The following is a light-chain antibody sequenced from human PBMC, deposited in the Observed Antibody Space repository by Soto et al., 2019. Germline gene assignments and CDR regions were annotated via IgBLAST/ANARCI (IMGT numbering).Light chain of an antibody. Sequence: EVVMTQSPATLSVSPGERATLSCRASQSISSNLAWYQQKPGQAPRLLIYGASTRASGISARFSGSGSGTDFTLTISSLQSVDFAVYYCQQYDNWPPWTFGQGTKVEIK. J-gene: IGKJ1*01. CDR2: GAS. V-gene: IGKV3-15*01. CDR3: QQYDNWPPWT. CDR1: QSISSN.